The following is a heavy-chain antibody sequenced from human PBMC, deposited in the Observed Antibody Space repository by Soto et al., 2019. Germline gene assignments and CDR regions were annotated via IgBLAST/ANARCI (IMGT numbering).Heavy chain of an antibody. J-gene: IGHJ4*02. V-gene: IGHV4-4*02. CDR2: IYHSGST. D-gene: IGHD3-9*01. CDR1: DGSIISSNW. Sequence: SETLSLTCAVSDGSIISSNWWNWVRQPPGKGLEWIGEIYHSGSTYYKPSLKSRVAMSVDTSKNQFSLKLTSATAADTAVYYCARRDWSGSTSHFYFDYWGQGVLVTVSS. CDR3: ARRDWSGSTSHFYFDY.